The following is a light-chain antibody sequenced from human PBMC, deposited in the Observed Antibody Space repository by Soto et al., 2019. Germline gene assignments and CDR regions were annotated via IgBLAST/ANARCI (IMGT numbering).Light chain of an antibody. CDR2: GAS. V-gene: IGKV1-33*01. J-gene: IGKJ5*01. CDR3: QQYDSVFT. CDR1: QDITNY. Sequence: DIQMTQSPSSLAASVGDRVTITCQASQDITNYLNWYQQKPGKAPNLLIYGASNLETGVPSRFSGSGSGTDFTFTISSLQAEDIGTYFCQQYDSVFTFGRGHDWRL.